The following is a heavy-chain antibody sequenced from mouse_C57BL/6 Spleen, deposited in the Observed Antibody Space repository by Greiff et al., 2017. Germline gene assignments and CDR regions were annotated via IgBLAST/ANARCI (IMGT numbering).Heavy chain of an antibody. J-gene: IGHJ4*01. Sequence: VKLMESGAELARPGASVKLSCKASGYTFTSYGISWVKQRTGQGLEWIGEIYPRSGNTYYNEKFKGKATLTADKSSSTAYMELRSLTSEDSAVYFCARGYYGSSYLPPYAMDYWGQGTSVTVSS. CDR1: GYTFTSYG. V-gene: IGHV1-81*01. CDR3: ARGYYGSSYLPPYAMDY. CDR2: IYPRSGNT. D-gene: IGHD1-1*01.